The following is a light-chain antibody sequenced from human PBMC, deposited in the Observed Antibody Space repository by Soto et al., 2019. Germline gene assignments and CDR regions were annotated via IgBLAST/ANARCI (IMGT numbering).Light chain of an antibody. Sequence: QSALTQPDSVSGSHGQSITIYCTGTSRDVGGYNYVYWYQQHPGKATKLMIYDVSNRPSGVSNRFSGSKSGNTASLTISGLQAEDEADYYCSSYTSSSLGVFGTGTKVTVL. CDR2: DVS. J-gene: IGLJ1*01. CDR3: SSYTSSSLGV. V-gene: IGLV2-14*01. CDR1: SRDVGGYNY.